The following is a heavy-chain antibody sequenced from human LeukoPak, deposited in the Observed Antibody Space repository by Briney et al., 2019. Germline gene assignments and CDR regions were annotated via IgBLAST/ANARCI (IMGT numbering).Heavy chain of an antibody. J-gene: IGHJ4*02. D-gene: IGHD3-22*01. CDR1: GGSFSGYY. Sequence: SETLFLTCAVYGGSFSGYYWSWIRQPPGKGLEWIGEINHSGSTNYNPSLKSRVTISVDTSENQFSLKLSSVTAADTAVYYCARAGDSSGYYVSYFDYWGQGTLVTVSS. CDR2: INHSGST. CDR3: ARAGDSSGYYVSYFDY. V-gene: IGHV4-34*01.